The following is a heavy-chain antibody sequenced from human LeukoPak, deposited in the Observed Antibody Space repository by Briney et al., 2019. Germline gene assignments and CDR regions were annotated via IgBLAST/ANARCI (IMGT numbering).Heavy chain of an antibody. D-gene: IGHD3-16*01. J-gene: IGHJ4*02. CDR1: GFTFSSYS. V-gene: IGHV3-21*04. CDR2: ISSTSSYI. CDR3: AKRLESDAYYSALDY. Sequence: GGSLRLSCAASGFTFSSYSMNWVRQAPGKGLERVSYISSTSSYIYYTDSVKGRFTISRDNSKNTLFLQMNSLRAEDTAIYYCAKRLESDAYYSALDYWGQGTLVTVSS.